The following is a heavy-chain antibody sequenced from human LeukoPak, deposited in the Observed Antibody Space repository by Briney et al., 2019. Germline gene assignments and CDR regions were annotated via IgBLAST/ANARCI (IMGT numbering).Heavy chain of an antibody. Sequence: PGGSLRLSCAASGFTFSDYYMSWIRQAPGKGLEWVSYISTSTSYTNYADSVKGRFSISRDNAKNSLYLQMNGLKAEDTAVYYCARFVGSGWKYFDYWGQGALVTVSS. D-gene: IGHD6-19*01. CDR2: ISTSTSYT. J-gene: IGHJ4*02. CDR1: GFTFSDYY. V-gene: IGHV3-11*06. CDR3: ARFVGSGWKYFDY.